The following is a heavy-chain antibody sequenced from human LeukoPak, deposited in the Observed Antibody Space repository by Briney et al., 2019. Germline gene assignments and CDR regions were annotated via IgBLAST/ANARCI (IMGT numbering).Heavy chain of an antibody. V-gene: IGHV7-4-1*02. J-gene: IGHJ6*03. Sequence: ASVRVSCKASGYTFTSYAMNWVRQAPGQGLEWIGWINTNTGNPTYAQGFTGRFVFSLDTSVSTAYLQISSLKAEDTAVYYCARCAYDYVWGSYRYFGEGYYYMDVWGKGTTVTVSS. CDR3: ARCAYDYVWGSYRYFGEGYYYMDV. D-gene: IGHD3-16*02. CDR2: INTNTGNP. CDR1: GYTFTSYA.